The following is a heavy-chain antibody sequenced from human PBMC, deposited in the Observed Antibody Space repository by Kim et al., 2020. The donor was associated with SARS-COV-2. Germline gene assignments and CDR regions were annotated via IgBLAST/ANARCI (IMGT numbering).Heavy chain of an antibody. V-gene: IGHV3-21*01. Sequence: DSVKGRFTISRDNAKNSLYLQMNSLRAEDTAVYYCARGGYYYDSSGYTDYWGQGTLVTVSS. D-gene: IGHD3-22*01. J-gene: IGHJ4*02. CDR3: ARGGYYYDSSGYTDY.